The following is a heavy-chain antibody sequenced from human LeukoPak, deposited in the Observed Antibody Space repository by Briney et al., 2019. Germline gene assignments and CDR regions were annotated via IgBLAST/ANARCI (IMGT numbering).Heavy chain of an antibody. CDR2: NYCSTST. V-gene: IGHV4-59*08. D-gene: IGHD3-3*01. CDR3: ARLHGITTYSIDV. J-gene: IGHJ6*04. Sequence: SETLSRTCTVSGRSISSFYWGCIRPPPGNGREWGGYNYCSTSTKYTPSINSQVTISVDTSKNQSSLKLSSVTAADTAVYYSARLHGITTYSIDVWGKGTTVTVSS. CDR1: GRSISSFY.